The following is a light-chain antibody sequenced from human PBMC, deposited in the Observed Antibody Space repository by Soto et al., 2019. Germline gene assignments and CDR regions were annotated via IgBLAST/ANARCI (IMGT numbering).Light chain of an antibody. CDR2: EIS. V-gene: IGLV2-14*01. Sequence: QSALTQPASVSGSPGQSITISCTGSSSDIGAYAYVSWYQHHPGKAPKLMISEISVRPSGVSNRFSGSKSGNTASLTISGLQDEDEAHYYCSSFSTSDTLLFGGGTKLTVL. CDR3: SSFSTSDTLL. CDR1: SSDIGAYAY. J-gene: IGLJ2*01.